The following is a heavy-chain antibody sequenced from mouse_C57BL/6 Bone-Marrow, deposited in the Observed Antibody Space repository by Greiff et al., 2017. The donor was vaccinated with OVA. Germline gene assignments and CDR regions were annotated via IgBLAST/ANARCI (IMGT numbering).Heavy chain of an antibody. CDR2: IYPRSGNT. J-gene: IGHJ4*01. Sequence: LVESGAELARPGASVKLSCKASGYTFTSYGISWVKQRTGQGLEWIGEIYPRSGNTYYNEKFKGKATLTADKSSSTAYMELRSLTSEDSAVYFCAILSSYAMDYWGQGTSVTVSS. CDR3: AILSSYAMDY. V-gene: IGHV1-81*01. CDR1: GYTFTSYG. D-gene: IGHD6-5*01.